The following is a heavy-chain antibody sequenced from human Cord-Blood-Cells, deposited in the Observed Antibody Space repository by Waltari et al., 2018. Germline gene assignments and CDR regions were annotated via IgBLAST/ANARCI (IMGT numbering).Heavy chain of an antibody. CDR1: GQTFTSYD. J-gene: IGHJ4*02. CDR2: MNPISGNT. D-gene: IGHD6-19*01. Sequence: QVQLVQSGAEVKKPGASVKVSCKDCGQTFTSYDINGVRQATGQGLEWMGWMNPISGNTGYAQKFQGRVTMTRNTSISTAYMELSSLRSEDTAVYYCARGRYIAVAGTFDYWGQGTLVTVSS. V-gene: IGHV1-8*01. CDR3: ARGRYIAVAGTFDY.